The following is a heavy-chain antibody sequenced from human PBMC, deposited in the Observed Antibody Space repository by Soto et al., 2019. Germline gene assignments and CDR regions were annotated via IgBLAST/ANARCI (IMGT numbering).Heavy chain of an antibody. CDR3: ASLTSEVVAATNYMDV. CDR1: GFTFSSYS. CDR2: ISSSSSYI. J-gene: IGHJ6*03. V-gene: IGHV3-21*01. Sequence: GGSLRLSCAASGFTFSSYSMNWVRQAPGKGLEWVSSISSSSSYIYYADSVKGRFTISRDNAKDSLYLQMNSLRAEDTAVYYCASLTSEVVAATNYMDVWGKGTTVTVSS. D-gene: IGHD2-15*01.